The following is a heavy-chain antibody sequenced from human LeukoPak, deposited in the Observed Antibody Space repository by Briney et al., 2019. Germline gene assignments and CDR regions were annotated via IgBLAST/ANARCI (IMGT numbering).Heavy chain of an antibody. Sequence: VASVKVSCKASGYTFTSYYMHWVRQAPGQGLEWMGGIIPIFGTANYAQKFQGRVTITADKSTSTAYMELSSLRSEDTAVYYCARTVVPAAIPYYYYGMDVWGKGTTVTVSS. CDR3: ARTVVPAAIPYYYYGMDV. CDR1: GYTFTSYY. J-gene: IGHJ6*04. V-gene: IGHV1-69*06. D-gene: IGHD2-2*01. CDR2: IIPIFGTA.